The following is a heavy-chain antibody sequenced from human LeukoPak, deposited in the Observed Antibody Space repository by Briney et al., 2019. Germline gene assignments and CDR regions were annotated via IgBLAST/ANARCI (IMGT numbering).Heavy chain of an antibody. Sequence: GASVKVSCKASGGTFSSYAISWVRQAPGQGLEWMGGIIPIFGTANYAQKFQGRVTITADESTSTAYMELSSLRSEDTAVYYCARGDVLRFLEWSPDRYYYYYMDVWGKGTTVTVSS. CDR2: IIPIFGTA. CDR1: GGTFSSYA. CDR3: ARGDVLRFLEWSPDRYYYYYMDV. J-gene: IGHJ6*03. D-gene: IGHD3-3*01. V-gene: IGHV1-69*13.